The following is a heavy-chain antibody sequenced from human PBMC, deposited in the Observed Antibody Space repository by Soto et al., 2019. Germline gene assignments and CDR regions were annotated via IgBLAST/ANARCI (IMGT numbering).Heavy chain of an antibody. Sequence: GGSLRLSCAASGFTFSSYAMSWVRQAPGKGLEWVSAISGSGGSTYYADSVKGRLTISRDNSKNTLYLQMNSLRAEDTAVYYCAKDRQESRLTYYYGTGSDFDYWGQGPLVTVPS. CDR1: GFTFSSYA. CDR3: AKDRQESRLTYYYGTGSDFDY. V-gene: IGHV3-23*01. CDR2: ISGSGGST. D-gene: IGHD3-10*01. J-gene: IGHJ4*02.